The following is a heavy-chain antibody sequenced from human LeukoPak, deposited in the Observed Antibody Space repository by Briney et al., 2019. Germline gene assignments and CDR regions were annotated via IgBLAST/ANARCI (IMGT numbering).Heavy chain of an antibody. J-gene: IGHJ4*02. V-gene: IGHV1-18*01. D-gene: IGHD6-19*01. CDR2: ISAYNGNT. Sequence: ASVKVSCKASGYSFTSYGISWVRQAPGQGLEWMGWISAYNGNTNYAQKLQGRVTMTTDTSTSTAYMELRSLRSDDTAVYYCARVLESDPHLAVPAKRVYYFDYWGQGTLVTVSS. CDR1: GYSFTSYG. CDR3: ARVLESDPHLAVPAKRVYYFDY.